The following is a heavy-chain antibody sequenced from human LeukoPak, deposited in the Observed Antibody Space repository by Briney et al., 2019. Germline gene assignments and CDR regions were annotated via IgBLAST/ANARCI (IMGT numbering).Heavy chain of an antibody. Sequence: SETLSLTCTVSSGSISSSSYYWGWIRQPPGKGLEWIGSIYYSGSTYYNPSLKSRVTISVYTSKNQFSLKLSSVTAADTAVYYCARHQSGSYYGNFDYWGQGTLATVSS. D-gene: IGHD1-26*01. J-gene: IGHJ4*02. CDR3: ARHQSGSYYGNFDY. CDR1: SGSISSSSYY. V-gene: IGHV4-39*01. CDR2: IYYSGST.